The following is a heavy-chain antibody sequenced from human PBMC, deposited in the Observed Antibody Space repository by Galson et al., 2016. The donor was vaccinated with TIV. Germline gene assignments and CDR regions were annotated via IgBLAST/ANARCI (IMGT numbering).Heavy chain of an antibody. CDR3: ARGVDGFRY. V-gene: IGHV1-2*06. D-gene: IGHD5-24*01. CDR1: GYMFTGYH. Sequence: SVKVSCKASGYMFTGYHLHWVRQAPGQGPEWMGRINPNSGDTDFAQKFQGRVTMTRDTSISTAYIELRRLTFADTAVYFSARGVDGFRYWGQGTLVTVSS. J-gene: IGHJ4*02. CDR2: INPNSGDT.